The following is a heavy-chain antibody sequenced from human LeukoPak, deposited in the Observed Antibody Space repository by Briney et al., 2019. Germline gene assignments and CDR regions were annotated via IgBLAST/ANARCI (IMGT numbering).Heavy chain of an antibody. Sequence: PGRSLRLSCAASGFTFSSYGMHWVRQAPGKGLEWVAVIWYDGSNKYYADSVKGRFTISRDNSKNTLYLQMNSLRAEDTAVYYCAKDSSGYYHSFDYWGQGTLATVSS. D-gene: IGHD3-22*01. CDR1: GFTFSSYG. CDR2: IWYDGSNK. CDR3: AKDSSGYYHSFDY. V-gene: IGHV3-33*06. J-gene: IGHJ4*02.